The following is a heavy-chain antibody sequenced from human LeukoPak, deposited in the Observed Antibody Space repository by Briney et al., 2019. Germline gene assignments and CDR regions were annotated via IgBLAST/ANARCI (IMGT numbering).Heavy chain of an antibody. V-gene: IGHV1-18*01. Sequence: ASVKVSCKASGYTFTSYGISWVRQAPGQGLEWMGWISAYNGNTSYAQKLQGRVTMTTDTSTSTAYMELRSLRSDDTAVYYCARDLRVVTATPHDAFDIWGQGTMVTVSS. CDR2: ISAYNGNT. D-gene: IGHD2-21*02. CDR3: ARDLRVVTATPHDAFDI. J-gene: IGHJ3*02. CDR1: GYTFTSYG.